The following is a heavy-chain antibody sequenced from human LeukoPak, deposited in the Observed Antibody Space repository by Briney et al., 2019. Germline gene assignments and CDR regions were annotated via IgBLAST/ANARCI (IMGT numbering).Heavy chain of an antibody. V-gene: IGHV3-23*01. D-gene: IGHD4-17*01. CDR3: AKQAFGDYLYYFDH. Sequence: PGGSLRLSCAASGFTFSNYAMSWVRQAPGKGLEWVSSINTSGGRTHYADSVKGRFTISRDNSKNTLYLQMSGLRVEDTAVYYCAKQAFGDYLYYFDHWGQGTLVTVSS. J-gene: IGHJ4*02. CDR2: INTSGGRT. CDR1: GFTFSNYA.